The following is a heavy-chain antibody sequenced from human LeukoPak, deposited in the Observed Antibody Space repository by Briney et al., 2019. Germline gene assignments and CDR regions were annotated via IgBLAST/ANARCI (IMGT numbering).Heavy chain of an antibody. CDR2: IYSGGST. V-gene: IGHV3-53*01. CDR1: GFTVSGNY. D-gene: IGHD3-16*01. Sequence: GGSLRLSCAASGFTVSGNYMYWVRQAPRKGLEWVSVIYSGGSTNYADSVKGRFTISRDNPKNTLYLQMNSLRAEDTAVYYCARENGGLPDAFDIGGQETMDTVSS. CDR3: ARENGGLPDAFDI. J-gene: IGHJ3*02.